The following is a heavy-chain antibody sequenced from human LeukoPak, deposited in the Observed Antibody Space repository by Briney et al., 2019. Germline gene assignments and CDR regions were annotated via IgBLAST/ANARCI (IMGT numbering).Heavy chain of an antibody. CDR2: IYYSGST. D-gene: IGHD3-10*01. J-gene: IGHJ4*02. Sequence: SETLSLTCPVSGGSISKYYWTWTRQPLGKELEWIGYIYYSGSTNYNPSPTSLVILSIDASKNQFSLKLSSVTAADTAVYYCARADLTRFGEFRGFDYWGQGALVTVSS. CDR1: GGSISKYY. V-gene: IGHV4-59*01. CDR3: ARADLTRFGEFRGFDY.